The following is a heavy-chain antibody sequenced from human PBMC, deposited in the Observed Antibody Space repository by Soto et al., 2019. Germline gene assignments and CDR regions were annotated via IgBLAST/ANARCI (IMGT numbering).Heavy chain of an antibody. Sequence: GGSLRLSCEASGFTFSSYDMHWVSLATGKGLEWVSAIGTAADTYYLGSVTGRFTISRENAKNSLYLQMNSLRAGDPAVYYSAREVYGLDVWGRWTTVTVSS. V-gene: IGHV3-13*01. CDR3: AREVYGLDV. CDR1: GFTFSSYD. CDR2: IGTAADT. J-gene: IGHJ6*02. D-gene: IGHD3-10*01.